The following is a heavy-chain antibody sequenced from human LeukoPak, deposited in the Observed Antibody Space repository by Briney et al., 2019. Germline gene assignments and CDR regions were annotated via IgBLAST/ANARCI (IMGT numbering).Heavy chain of an antibody. CDR2: IYHTGST. V-gene: IGHV4-59*02. Sequence: SETLSLTCTISGGSVSDYYWSWIRQSPGKGLEWIGYIYHTGSTSYSPSLKSRVTISADTSQNQFSLKLSSVTAADTAVYYCARDINYGDYAFDIWGQGTMVTVSS. CDR1: GGSVSDYY. J-gene: IGHJ3*02. CDR3: ARDINYGDYAFDI. D-gene: IGHD4-17*01.